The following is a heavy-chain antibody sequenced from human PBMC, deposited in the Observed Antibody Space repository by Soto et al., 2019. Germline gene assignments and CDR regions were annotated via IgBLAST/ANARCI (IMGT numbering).Heavy chain of an antibody. CDR2: ISGSGGGT. CDR1: GFTFRSFA. V-gene: IGHV3-23*01. CDR3: AKGYFDWLSHVYFDY. D-gene: IGHD3-9*01. Sequence: GGSLRLSCAASGFTFRSFAMGWVRQAPGKGLEWVSGISGSGGGTYYADSVEGRFTISRDNSKNTLYLQMNTLRVEDTAIYYCAKGYFDWLSHVYFDYWCQGTLVTVSS. J-gene: IGHJ4*02.